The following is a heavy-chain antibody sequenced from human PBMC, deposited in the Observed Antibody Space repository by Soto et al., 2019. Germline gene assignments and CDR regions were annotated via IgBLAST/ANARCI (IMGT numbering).Heavy chain of an antibody. V-gene: IGHV1-18*04. Sequence: QVHLVQSGAEVKKPRASLRVSCKASGYTFTSYGSSWVRQAPGQGLEWLGWFGASSGNTNYAQNLQGRATMTTDTATSTAYREQRSRTSDDSAMYYCASHSSGENYFDYWGGGTLVTVSS. CDR1: GYTFTSYG. CDR2: FGASSGNT. D-gene: IGHD7-27*01. J-gene: IGHJ4*02. CDR3: ASHSSGENYFDY.